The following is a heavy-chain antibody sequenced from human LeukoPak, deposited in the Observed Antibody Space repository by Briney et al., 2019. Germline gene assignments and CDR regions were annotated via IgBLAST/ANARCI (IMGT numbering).Heavy chain of an antibody. Sequence: PGGSLRLSCAASGFTVSSNYMSWVRQAPGKGLEWVSVIYSGGNTYYADSVKGRITISRDNSKNTLYLQLNSLRAEDTAVYYCARVVEAVGSDYWGQGTLVTVSS. CDR2: IYSGGNT. V-gene: IGHV3-66*01. CDR1: GFTVSSNY. CDR3: ARVVEAVGSDY. J-gene: IGHJ4*02. D-gene: IGHD6-13*01.